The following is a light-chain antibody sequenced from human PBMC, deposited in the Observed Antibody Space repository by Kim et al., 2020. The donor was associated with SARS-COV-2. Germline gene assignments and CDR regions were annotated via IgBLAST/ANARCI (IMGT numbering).Light chain of an antibody. V-gene: IGKV3-20*01. CDR1: QTTSSSY. Sequence: PRERDSLTCRARQTTSSSYLAWYQQKPGQAPRLLIYGASSRATGIPDRFSGSGSGTDFTLTISRLEPEDFAVYYCHQYGSSRWTFGQGTKVDIK. CDR2: GAS. J-gene: IGKJ1*01. CDR3: HQYGSSRWT.